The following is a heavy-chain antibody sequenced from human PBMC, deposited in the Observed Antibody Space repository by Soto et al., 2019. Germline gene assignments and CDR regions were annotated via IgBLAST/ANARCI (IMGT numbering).Heavy chain of an antibody. J-gene: IGHJ4*02. Sequence: GESLKISCKASGYSFTSYWIVWVRQMPGKGLEWMGIIYPGDSDTRYSPSFQGQVTISADRSISTAYLHWSSLKASDTAMYYCAREGGYCSSTSCQGIDYWGQGTLVTVSS. V-gene: IGHV5-51*01. D-gene: IGHD2-2*01. CDR2: IYPGDSDT. CDR1: GYSFTSYW. CDR3: AREGGYCSSTSCQGIDY.